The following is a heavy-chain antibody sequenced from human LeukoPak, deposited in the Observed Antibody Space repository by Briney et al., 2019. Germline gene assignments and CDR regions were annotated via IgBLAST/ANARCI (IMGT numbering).Heavy chain of an antibody. V-gene: IGHV5-51*01. CDR2: IFPGDSDT. J-gene: IGHJ3*02. CDR1: GYNFAIYW. D-gene: IGHD2-21*02. CDR3: ARWVTADRGKKDAFDI. Sequence: GESLKISCETSGYNFAIYWIGWVRQMPGKGLEGMGIIFPGDSDTRYSPSFQGQVTFSVDKSITTAYLQWSGLKASDTAMYYCARWVTADRGKKDAFDIWGQGTMVTVSS.